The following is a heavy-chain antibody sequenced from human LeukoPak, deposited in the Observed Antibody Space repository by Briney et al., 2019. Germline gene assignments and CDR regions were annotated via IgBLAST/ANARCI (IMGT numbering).Heavy chain of an antibody. Sequence: GASVKVSCKASGYTFTNYGINWVRQAPGQGLEWMGWISTYNGNTNYAQKLQGRVTMTTDTSTSTAYMELRSLRSDDTAVYYCARDLLHTIFGVVIPSDDAFDIWGQGTMVTVSS. CDR2: ISTYNGNT. CDR1: GYTFTNYG. J-gene: IGHJ3*02. D-gene: IGHD3-3*01. V-gene: IGHV1-18*01. CDR3: ARDLLHTIFGVVIPSDDAFDI.